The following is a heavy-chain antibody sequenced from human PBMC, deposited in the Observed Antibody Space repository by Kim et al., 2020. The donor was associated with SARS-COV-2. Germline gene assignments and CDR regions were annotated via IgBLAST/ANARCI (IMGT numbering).Heavy chain of an antibody. V-gene: IGHV4-31*03. CDR2: IYHSGTT. CDR3: AGDSVVWGSS. Sequence: SETLSLTCTVSGASITSTGYYWTWIRQHPGKGLEWIGHIYHSGTTDYNPSLKSRITISIDTSKNQFSLKLISVTAADTAVYYCAGDSVVWGSSWGQGALVTVSS. CDR1: GASITSTGYY. D-gene: IGHD3-16*01. J-gene: IGHJ5*02.